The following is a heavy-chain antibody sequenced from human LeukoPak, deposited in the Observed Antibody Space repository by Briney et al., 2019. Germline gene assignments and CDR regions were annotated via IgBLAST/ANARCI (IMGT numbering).Heavy chain of an antibody. V-gene: IGHV1-3*01. CDR3: ARVSGYNYGSFDP. CDR2: INAGNGNT. CDR1: GYTFTSYA. D-gene: IGHD5-18*01. J-gene: IGHJ5*02. Sequence: ASVKVSCKASGYTFTSYAMHWVRQAPGQRLEWMGWINAGNGNTKYSQKFQGRVTITRDTSASTAYMELSSLRSEDTAVYYCARVSGYNYGSFDPWGQGTLVTVSS.